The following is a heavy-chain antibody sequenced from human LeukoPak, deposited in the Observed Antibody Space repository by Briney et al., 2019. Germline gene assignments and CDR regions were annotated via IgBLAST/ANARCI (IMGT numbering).Heavy chain of an antibody. V-gene: IGHV4-4*07. CDR1: DGSISTYY. J-gene: IGHJ3*01. CDR3: ARDRRLEQVHAFDV. Sequence: PSETLSLTCTVSDGSISTYYWSWIRQPAGKGLEWIGRIYTTGSTNYNPSLKSRVTMSVDTSKNQFSLKLSSVTAADTAVYYCARDRRLEQVHAFDVWGQGTMVTVSS. CDR2: IYTTGST. D-gene: IGHD1/OR15-1a*01.